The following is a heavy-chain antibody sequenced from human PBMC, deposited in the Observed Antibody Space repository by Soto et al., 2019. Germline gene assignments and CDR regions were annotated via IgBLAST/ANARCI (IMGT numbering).Heavy chain of an antibody. D-gene: IGHD6-6*01. CDR1: VGSFSGYY. CDR2: INDSGYS. J-gene: IGHJ5*01. V-gene: IGHV4-34*01. Sequence: PSETLSLTCAVYVGSFSGYYWSCVRQPPGEGLEWIGEINDSGYSNYNPSLKSPVTTSVDTSRSQVSRTVTSVTAAETAVYYCARGHQSYSSSHKYDSWGMGTLVT. CDR3: ARGHQSYSSSHKYDS.